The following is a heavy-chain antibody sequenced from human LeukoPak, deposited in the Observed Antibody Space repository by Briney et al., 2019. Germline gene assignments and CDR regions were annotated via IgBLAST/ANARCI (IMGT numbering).Heavy chain of an antibody. CDR2: TSYDGSNK. CDR3: AREGTVTLFVPRRNYYYYMDV. V-gene: IGHV3-30*01. J-gene: IGHJ6*03. D-gene: IGHD4-11*01. CDR1: GFTFSSYA. Sequence: GGSLRLSCAASGFTFSSYAMHWVRQAPGKGLEWVAVTSYDGSNKYYADSVKGRFTISRDNSKNTLYLQMNGLRAEDTAVYYCAREGTVTLFVPRRNYYYYMDVWGKGTTVTVSS.